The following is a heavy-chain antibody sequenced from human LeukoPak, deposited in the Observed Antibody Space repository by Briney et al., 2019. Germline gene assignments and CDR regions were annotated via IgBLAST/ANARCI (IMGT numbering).Heavy chain of an antibody. D-gene: IGHD3-10*01. Sequence: GGSLRLSCAASGFTFSGSALHWVRQASGKWLEWVGRIRSTANGYATAYAASVKGRFAISRDDSKNTAYLQMDSLKTEDSAVYYCTGNYYGSGSYADFDYWGQGTLVTVSS. V-gene: IGHV3-73*01. CDR2: IRSTANGYAT. CDR1: GFTFSGSA. CDR3: TGNYYGSGSYADFDY. J-gene: IGHJ4*02.